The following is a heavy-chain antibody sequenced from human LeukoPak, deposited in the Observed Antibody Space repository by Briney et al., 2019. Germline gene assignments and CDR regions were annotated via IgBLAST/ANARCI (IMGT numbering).Heavy chain of an antibody. J-gene: IGHJ2*01. Sequence: SQTLSLTRPVSGASISSSSSYWSWLRQPPAKGLEWIGYIYYSRSTNYNPSLKSRLTISVDTSKNQFSLKLSSVTAADTAVYYRARHYRHGYKPYWHFDLWGRGTLVTVSS. CDR1: GASISSSSSY. V-gene: IGHV4-61*05. D-gene: IGHD5-24*01. CDR3: ARHYRHGYKPYWHFDL. CDR2: IYYSRST.